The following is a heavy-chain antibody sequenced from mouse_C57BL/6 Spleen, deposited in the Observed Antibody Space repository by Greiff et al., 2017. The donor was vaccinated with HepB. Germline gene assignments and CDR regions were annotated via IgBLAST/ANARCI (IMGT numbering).Heavy chain of an antibody. Sequence: EVQGVESGGDLVKPGGSLKLSCAASGFTFSSYGMSWVRQTPDKRLEWVATISSGGSYTYYPDSVKGRFTISRDNAKNTLYLQMSSLKSEDTAMYYCARPEMDYDGYYAMDYWGQGPSVTVSS. V-gene: IGHV5-6*01. D-gene: IGHD2-4*01. CDR2: ISSGGSYT. CDR1: GFTFSSYG. CDR3: ARPEMDYDGYYAMDY. J-gene: IGHJ4*01.